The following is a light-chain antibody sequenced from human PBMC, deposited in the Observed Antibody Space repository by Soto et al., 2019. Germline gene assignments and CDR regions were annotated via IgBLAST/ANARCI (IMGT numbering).Light chain of an antibody. J-gene: IGKJ4*01. V-gene: IGKV3-11*01. CDR1: QSVSTY. Sequence: EIVMTQSPATLSLSLGDRATITCRASQSVSTYLAWYQQKPGQAPRLLIYDAFTRATGIPARFSGSGSGTDFALTISSIEPEAVAVAYCHNRSYCPLLTFGGGTKVDIK. CDR2: DAF. CDR3: HNRSYCPLLT.